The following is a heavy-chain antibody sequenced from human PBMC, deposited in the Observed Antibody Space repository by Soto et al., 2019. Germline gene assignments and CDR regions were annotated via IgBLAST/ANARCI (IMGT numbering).Heavy chain of an antibody. J-gene: IGHJ4*02. Sequence: PSETLSLTCTVSGGSISSGGYYWSWIRQHPGKGLEWIGYIYYSGSTYYNPSLKSRVTISVDTSKNQFSLKLSSVTAAATAVYYRAGIYSGSPGGTLPYWGQGTLVTVSS. CDR3: AGIYSGSPGGTLPY. CDR2: IYYSGST. V-gene: IGHV4-31*03. D-gene: IGHD1-26*01. CDR1: GGSISSGGYY.